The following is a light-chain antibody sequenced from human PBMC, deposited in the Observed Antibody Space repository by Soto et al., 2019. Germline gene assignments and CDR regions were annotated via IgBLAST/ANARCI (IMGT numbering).Light chain of an antibody. V-gene: IGLV2-23*02. CDR1: SSDVENYKL. CDR3: CSSVGSYV. J-gene: IGLJ1*01. Sequence: QSVLNQPASVSGSPGQSVTISCTATSSDVENYKLVSWYQQHPGKAPKLIIYEVTKWPSGVSNRFSGSKSANTASLTISGLQPEDEADYYCCSSVGSYVFGTGTKLTVL. CDR2: EVT.